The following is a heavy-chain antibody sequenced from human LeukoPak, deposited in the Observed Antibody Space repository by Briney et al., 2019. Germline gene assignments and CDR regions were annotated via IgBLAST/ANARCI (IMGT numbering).Heavy chain of an antibody. J-gene: IGHJ3*02. CDR3: ARSRGLQLWQTRHDAFDI. V-gene: IGHV1-8*01. CDR1: GYTFTSYD. D-gene: IGHD5-18*01. Sequence: ASVKVSCKASGYTFTSYDINWVRQATGQGLEWMEWMSPNSGNTGYAQKFQGRVTITADESTSTAYMELSSLRSEDTAVYYCARSRGLQLWQTRHDAFDIWGQGTMVTVSS. CDR2: MSPNSGNT.